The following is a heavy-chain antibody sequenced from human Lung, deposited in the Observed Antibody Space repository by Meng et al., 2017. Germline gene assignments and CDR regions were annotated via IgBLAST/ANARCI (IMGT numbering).Heavy chain of an antibody. J-gene: IGHJ4*02. Sequence: QVQLVESGGGVVQPGRSLRLSCAASGFTFSTYGMHWVRQAPGKGLEGVAVISYDGSNKYYADSVKGRFTISRDNSKNTLYLQMNSLRAEDTAVYYCAKDLSKQQQLGELDYWGQGTLVTVSS. CDR3: AKDLSKQQQLGELDY. CDR1: GFTFSTYG. D-gene: IGHD6-13*01. CDR2: ISYDGSNK. V-gene: IGHV3-30*18.